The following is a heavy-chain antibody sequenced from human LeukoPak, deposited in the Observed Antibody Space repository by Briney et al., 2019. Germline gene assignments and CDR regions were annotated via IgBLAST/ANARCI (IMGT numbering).Heavy chain of an antibody. CDR2: ISSSGSTI. Sequence: PGGSLRFSCAASGFTFSSYGMSWVRQAPGKGLEWVSYISSSGSTIYYADSVKGRFTISRDNAKNSLYLQINSLRAEDTAVYYCARDRGIAARRGGFVIYYWGQGTLVTVSS. J-gene: IGHJ4*02. CDR1: GFTFSSYG. CDR3: ARDRGIAARRGGFVIYY. V-gene: IGHV3-48*04. D-gene: IGHD6-6*01.